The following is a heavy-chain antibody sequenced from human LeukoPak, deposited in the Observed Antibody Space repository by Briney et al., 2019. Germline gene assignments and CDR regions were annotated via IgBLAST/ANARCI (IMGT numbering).Heavy chain of an antibody. Sequence: GGSLRLSCAASGFTFSNYGMHWVRQAPGKGLEWVAVIRSGGNNKYYADSVKGRFTISRDNSKNTLYLQMDSLRAEDTAVYYSARGPGSYHYDLYVWGQGTTVNVCS. J-gene: IGHJ6*02. CDR3: ARGPGSYHYDLYV. CDR2: IRSGGNNK. V-gene: IGHV3-33*01. D-gene: IGHD3-10*01. CDR1: GFTFSNYG.